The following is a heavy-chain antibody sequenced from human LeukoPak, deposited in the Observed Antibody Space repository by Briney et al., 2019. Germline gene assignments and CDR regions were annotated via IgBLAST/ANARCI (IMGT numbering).Heavy chain of an antibody. CDR3: AKFWVVGDSTWFAP. CDR2: ISGDGKSS. V-gene: IGHV3-23*01. Sequence: QAGGSLRLSCEASRMSFSTYAMTWVRQPPGKGLEWVSGISGDGKSSYYSVAVKGRFTISRDNSKNMVFLQMDSLRAEDTAMYYCAKFWVVGDSTWFAPWGQGTLVTVSS. CDR1: RMSFSTYA. D-gene: IGHD3-16*01. J-gene: IGHJ5*02.